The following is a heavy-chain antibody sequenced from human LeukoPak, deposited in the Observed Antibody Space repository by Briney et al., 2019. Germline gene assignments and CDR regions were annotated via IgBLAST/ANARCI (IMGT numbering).Heavy chain of an antibody. CDR1: GGSISSGGYY. D-gene: IGHD2-15*01. CDR3: ARAVVANNWFDP. CDR2: IYYSGST. Sequence: SQTLSLTCTVSGGSISSGGYYWSWIRQHPGKGLEWIGYIYYSGSTYYNPSLKSRVTMSVDTSKNQFSLKLSSVTAADTAVYYCARAVVANNWFDPWGQGTLVTVSS. J-gene: IGHJ5*02. V-gene: IGHV4-31*03.